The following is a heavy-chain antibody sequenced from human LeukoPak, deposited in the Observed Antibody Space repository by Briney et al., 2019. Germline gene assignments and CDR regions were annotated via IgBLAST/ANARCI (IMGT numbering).Heavy chain of an antibody. Sequence: SVKVSCKASGYTFTSYYMHWVRQAPGQGLEWMGGIIPIFGTANYAQKFQGRVTITADESTSTAYMELSSLRSEDTAVYYCARGISAGTGSYYYYYGMDVWGQGTTVTVSS. D-gene: IGHD6-13*01. J-gene: IGHJ6*02. CDR1: GYTFTSYY. CDR2: IIPIFGTA. CDR3: ARGISAGTGSYYYYYGMDV. V-gene: IGHV1-69*13.